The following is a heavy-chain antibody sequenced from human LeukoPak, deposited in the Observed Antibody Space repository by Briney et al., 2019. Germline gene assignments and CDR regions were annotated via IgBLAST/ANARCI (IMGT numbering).Heavy chain of an antibody. CDR1: GFPFSRYA. V-gene: IGHV3-23*01. CDR3: ATIRAYYDILTGSVPGDY. Sequence: GGSLRLSCAASGFPFSRYAMTWVRQAPGKGLEWVSSISGDGATTYHADSVKGRFTISRDNAKNSLYLQMNSLRPEDTAVYYCATIRAYYDILTGSVPGDYWGQGTLVTVSS. J-gene: IGHJ4*02. D-gene: IGHD3-9*01. CDR2: ISGDGATT.